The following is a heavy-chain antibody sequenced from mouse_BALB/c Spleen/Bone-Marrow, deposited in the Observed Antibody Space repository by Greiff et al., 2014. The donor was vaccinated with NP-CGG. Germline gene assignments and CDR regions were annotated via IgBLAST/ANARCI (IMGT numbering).Heavy chain of an antibody. J-gene: IGHJ4*01. CDR1: GFTFSDYY. CDR2: INDGGSYT. V-gene: IGHV5-4*02. D-gene: IGHD2-1*01. Sequence: EVKLEESGGGLVKPGGSLKLSCAVSGFTFSDYYMYWVRQNPEKRLEWVATINDGGSYTYYPDSVKGRFTISRDNAKNNLYLLMSSLKSEDTAMYYCARDGNFAMDYWGQGTSVTVSS. CDR3: ARDGNFAMDY.